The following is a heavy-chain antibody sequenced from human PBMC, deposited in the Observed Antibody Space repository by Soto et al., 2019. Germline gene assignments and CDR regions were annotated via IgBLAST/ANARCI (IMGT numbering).Heavy chain of an antibody. CDR3: ARGRPGYSSSWYLTYFDY. CDR2: INHSGST. J-gene: IGHJ4*02. CDR1: GGSFSGYY. V-gene: IGHV4-34*01. D-gene: IGHD6-13*01. Sequence: SETLSLTCAVYGGSFSGYYLSWIRQPPGKGLEWIGEINHSGSTNYNPSLKSRVTISVDTSKNQFSLKLSSVTAADTAVYYCARGRPGYSSSWYLTYFDYWGQGTLVTVYS.